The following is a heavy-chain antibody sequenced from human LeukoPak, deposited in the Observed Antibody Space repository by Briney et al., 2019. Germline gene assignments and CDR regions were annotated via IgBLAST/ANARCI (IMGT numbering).Heavy chain of an antibody. D-gene: IGHD2-15*01. CDR1: GGSISSGDYY. V-gene: IGHV4-30-4*01. CDR2: IYYSGST. J-gene: IGHJ4*02. Sequence: SQTLSLTCTVSGGSISSGDYYWSWIRQPPGKGLEWIGYIYYSGSTYYNPSLKSRVTISVGTSKNQFSLKLSSVTAADTAVYYCARGPLWWYALDYWGQGTLVTVSS. CDR3: ARGPLWWYALDY.